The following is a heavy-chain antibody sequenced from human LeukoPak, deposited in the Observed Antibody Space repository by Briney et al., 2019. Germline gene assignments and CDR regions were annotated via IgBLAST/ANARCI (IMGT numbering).Heavy chain of an antibody. D-gene: IGHD3-10*01. J-gene: IGHJ6*04. CDR2: IYYSGST. CDR3: ARVGHYYGSGSYYNPWDYYYGMDV. V-gene: IGHV4-59*01. Sequence: PSETLSLTCTVSGGSISSYYWSWIQQPPGKGLEWIGYIYYSGSTNYNPSLKSRVTISVDTSKNQFSLKLSSVTAADTAVYYCARVGHYYGSGSYYNPWDYYYGMDVWGKGTTVTVSS. CDR1: GGSISSYY.